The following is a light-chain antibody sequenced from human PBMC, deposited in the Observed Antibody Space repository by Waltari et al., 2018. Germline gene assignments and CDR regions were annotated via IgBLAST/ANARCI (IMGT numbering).Light chain of an antibody. V-gene: IGKV3-11*01. J-gene: IGKJ4*01. CDR2: GAS. CDR3: QQRSNWPLT. CDR1: QSVSSY. Sequence: EIVLTQSPDTLSLSPGERATLSCRASQSVSSYLAWYQQKRGQAPRLLIYGASNRATDIPARFSGSGSGTDFTLTISTLEPEDFAVYYCQQRSNWPLTFGGGTKVEIK.